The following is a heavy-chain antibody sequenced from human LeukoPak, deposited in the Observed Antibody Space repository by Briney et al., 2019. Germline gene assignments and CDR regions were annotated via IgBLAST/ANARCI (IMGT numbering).Heavy chain of an antibody. J-gene: IGHJ4*02. CDR3: AKVPYSSSWPTFFDY. CDR2: IRRKTNGGTT. CDR1: GFTFNDYT. V-gene: IGHV3-49*03. Sequence: GGSLRLSCTASGFTFNDYTMSWFRQAPGKGLEWLGFIRRKTNGGTTEYAASVKGRFIISRDDSKRITYLQMNSLRAEDTAVYYCAKVPYSSSWPTFFDYWGQGTLVTVSS. D-gene: IGHD6-13*01.